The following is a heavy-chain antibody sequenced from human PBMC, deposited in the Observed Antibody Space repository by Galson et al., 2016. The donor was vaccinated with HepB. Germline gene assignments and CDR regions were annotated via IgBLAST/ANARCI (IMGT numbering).Heavy chain of an antibody. Sequence: SLRLSCAGSGFTFSAYAVNWFRQTPGRGLEWIGFIGKTSEGARTEYAASVKDRFTFSRDDPRNIAYLQMNSLKTEDTAMYYCTRDWGGHWKDYFDYWGQGPLVTVSS. CDR3: TRDWGGHWKDYFDY. D-gene: IGHD3-16*01. V-gene: IGHV3-49*03. J-gene: IGHJ4*02. CDR2: IGKTSEGART. CDR1: GFTFSAYA.